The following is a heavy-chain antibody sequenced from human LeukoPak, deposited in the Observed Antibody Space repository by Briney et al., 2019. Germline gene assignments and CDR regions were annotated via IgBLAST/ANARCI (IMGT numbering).Heavy chain of an antibody. J-gene: IGHJ6*02. CDR2: IYYSGST. D-gene: IGHD6-13*01. CDR3: ARSRIAAAGFYYYYGMDV. Sequence: PSETLSLTCTVSGGSISSYYWSWIRQPPGKGLEWIGYIYYSGSTNYNPSLKSRVTISVDTSKNQFSLKLNSVTAADTAVYYCARSRIAAAGFYYYYGMDVWGQGTTVTVSS. V-gene: IGHV4-59*01. CDR1: GGSISSYY.